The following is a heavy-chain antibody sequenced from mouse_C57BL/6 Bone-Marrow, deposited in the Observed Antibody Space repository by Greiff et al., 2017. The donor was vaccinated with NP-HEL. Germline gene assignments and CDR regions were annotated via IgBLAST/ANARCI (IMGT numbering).Heavy chain of an antibody. CDR3: ARRDMTTVVDWYFDV. J-gene: IGHJ1*03. V-gene: IGHV1-7*01. D-gene: IGHD1-1*01. CDR1: GYTFTSYW. CDR2: INPSSGYT. Sequence: VQLQQSGAELAKPGASVKLSCKASGYTFTSYWMHWVKQRPGQGLEWIGYINPSSGYTKYNQKFKDKATLTADKSSSTAYMQLSSLTYEDAAVYYCARRDMTTVVDWYFDVWGTGTTVTVSS.